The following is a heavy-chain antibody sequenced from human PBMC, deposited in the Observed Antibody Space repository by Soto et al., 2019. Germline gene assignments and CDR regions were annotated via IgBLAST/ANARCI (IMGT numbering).Heavy chain of an antibody. CDR1: GGSISSGGYY. J-gene: IGHJ6*02. Sequence: QVQLQESGPGLVKPSQTLSLTCTVSGGSISSGGYYWSWIRQHPGKGLEWIGYIYYSGSTYYNPSLKSRVTISLATSKHQFSLQLSSVTAADTAVYYCAVIGHCSTTSCYDEDYYYYCMDVWGQGTTVTVSS. D-gene: IGHD2-2*01. CDR2: IYYSGST. CDR3: AVIGHCSTTSCYDEDYYYYCMDV. V-gene: IGHV4-31*03.